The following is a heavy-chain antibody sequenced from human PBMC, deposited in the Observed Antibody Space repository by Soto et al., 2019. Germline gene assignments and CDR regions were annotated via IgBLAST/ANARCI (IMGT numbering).Heavy chain of an antibody. CDR2: IYCSGST. Sequence: PSETLSLTCTVSGGSISSYYWSWIRQPPGKGLEWIGYIYCSGSTNYNPSLKSRVTISVDTSKNQFSLKLSSVTAADTAVYYCARDRGGYSGYDWYYYGMDVWGQGTTVTVSS. J-gene: IGHJ6*02. CDR3: ARDRGGYSGYDWYYYGMDV. V-gene: IGHV4-59*01. CDR1: GGSISSYY. D-gene: IGHD5-12*01.